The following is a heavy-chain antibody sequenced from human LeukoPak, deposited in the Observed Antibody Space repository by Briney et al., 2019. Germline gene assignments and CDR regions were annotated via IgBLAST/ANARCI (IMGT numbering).Heavy chain of an antibody. D-gene: IGHD3-22*01. CDR3: AREGYDSSGYYYGNWFDP. CDR2: INHSGST. J-gene: IGHJ5*02. V-gene: IGHV4-34*01. Sequence: PSETLSLTCAVYGGSFSGYYWSWIRQPPGKGLEWIGEINHSGSTNYNPSLKSRVTISVDTSKNQFSLKLSSVTAADTAVYYCAREGYDSSGYYYGNWFDPWGQGTLVTVSS. CDR1: GGSFSGYY.